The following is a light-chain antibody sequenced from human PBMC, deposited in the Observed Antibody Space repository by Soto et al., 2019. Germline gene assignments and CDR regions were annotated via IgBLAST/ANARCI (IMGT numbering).Light chain of an antibody. Sequence: VLAQSPSTPSLSPGERATLSCRASQSVSSSYLAWYQQKPGQAPRLLIYGASSRATGIADRFSGSGSGTDFTLTISRLEPEDFAVYYCQQYGSSPAFGQGTKVDI. CDR2: GAS. CDR3: QQYGSSPA. J-gene: IGKJ1*01. V-gene: IGKV3-20*01. CDR1: QSVSSSY.